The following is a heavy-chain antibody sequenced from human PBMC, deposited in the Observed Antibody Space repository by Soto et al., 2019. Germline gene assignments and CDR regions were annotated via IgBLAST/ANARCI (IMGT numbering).Heavy chain of an antibody. J-gene: IGHJ3*02. Sequence: SVKVSCKASGGTFSSYTISWVRQAPGQGLEWMGRIIPILGIANYAQKFQGRVTITADKSTSTAYMELSSLRSEDTAVYYCASPYYCSGGSCYDLDAFDIWGQGTMVTVSS. CDR3: ASPYYCSGGSCYDLDAFDI. D-gene: IGHD2-15*01. CDR2: IIPILGIA. V-gene: IGHV1-69*02. CDR1: GGTFSSYT.